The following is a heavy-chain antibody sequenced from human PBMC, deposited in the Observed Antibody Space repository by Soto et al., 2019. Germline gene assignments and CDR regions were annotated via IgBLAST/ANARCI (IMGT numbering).Heavy chain of an antibody. CDR2: ISAYNGNT. V-gene: IGHV1-18*01. Sequence: ASVKVSCKASGYTFTSYSISWVRQAPGQGLEWMGWISAYNGNTNYAQKLQGRVTMTTDTSTSTAYMELRSLRSDDTAVYYCARDRPPAYYDFWSGYSGMDVWGQGTTVTV. CDR3: ARDRPPAYYDFWSGYSGMDV. D-gene: IGHD3-3*01. J-gene: IGHJ6*02. CDR1: GYTFTSYS.